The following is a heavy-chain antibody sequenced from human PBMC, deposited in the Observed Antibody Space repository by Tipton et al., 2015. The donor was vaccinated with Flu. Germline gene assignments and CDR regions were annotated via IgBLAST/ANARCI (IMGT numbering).Heavy chain of an antibody. D-gene: IGHD6-19*01. J-gene: IGHJ4*02. CDR1: GGFITSGSYY. CDR2: IYTTGSV. V-gene: IGHV4-61*02. Sequence: TLSLTCTISGGFITSGSYYWSWIRQSAGRGLEWIGRIYTTGSVNYNPSLRGRVTIAGDTSRNHFSLQLISVTAADTAVYFCARSPSYSVSGIYPYFFDHWGPGTLVT. CDR3: ARSPSYSVSGIYPYFFDH.